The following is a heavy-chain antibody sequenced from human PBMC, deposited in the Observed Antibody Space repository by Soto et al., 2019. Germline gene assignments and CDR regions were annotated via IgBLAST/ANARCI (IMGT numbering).Heavy chain of an antibody. CDR1: GFTFSSYA. Sequence: QVQLAESGGGVVQPGRSLRLSCAASGFTFSSYAMHWVRQAPGKGLEWVAVISYDGSNKYYADSVKGRFTISRDNSKNTLYLQMNSLRAEDTAVYYCARVSVDRSSDHWGQGTLVTVSS. V-gene: IGHV3-30-3*01. D-gene: IGHD3-10*01. CDR2: ISYDGSNK. CDR3: ARVSVDRSSDH. J-gene: IGHJ4*02.